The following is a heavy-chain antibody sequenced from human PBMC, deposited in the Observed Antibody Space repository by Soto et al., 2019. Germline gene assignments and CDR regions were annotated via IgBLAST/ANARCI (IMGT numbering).Heavy chain of an antibody. CDR3: ARGGGADAFDI. V-gene: IGHV4-59*08. Sequence: SETLSLTCTVSGGSISGYYWSWIRQPPGKGLEWIAYIYYSGSSNSNPSLKSRVTISVDTSKNQFSLKLSSVTAADTAVYYCARGGGADAFDIWGQGTMVTVSS. D-gene: IGHD2-15*01. J-gene: IGHJ3*02. CDR1: GGSISGYY. CDR2: IYYSGSS.